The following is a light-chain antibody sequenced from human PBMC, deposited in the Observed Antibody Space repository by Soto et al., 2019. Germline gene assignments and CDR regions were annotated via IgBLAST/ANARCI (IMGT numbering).Light chain of an antibody. CDR1: SSDVGIYKY. CDR3: CSYAGSYV. CDR2: DVS. J-gene: IGLJ1*01. V-gene: IGLV2-11*01. Sequence: QSALTQPRSVSGSPGQSVTISCTGTSSDVGIYKYVSWYQQHPGKAPKVLIYDVSQRPSGVPDRFSGSTSGNTASLTISGLQAEDEADYYCCSYAGSYVFGTGTQLTVL.